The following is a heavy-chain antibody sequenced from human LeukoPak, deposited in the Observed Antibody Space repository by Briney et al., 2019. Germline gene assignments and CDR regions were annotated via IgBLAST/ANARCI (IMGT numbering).Heavy chain of an antibody. Sequence: GSLRLSCAASGFTFSSYGMHWVRQAPGKGLEWVAVISYDGSDKYYADSVKGRFTISRDNSKNTLYLQMNSLRAEDTAVYYCTKVQRYQLLRGYFDYWGQGTLVTVSS. CDR2: ISYDGSDK. V-gene: IGHV3-30*18. D-gene: IGHD2-2*01. J-gene: IGHJ4*02. CDR3: TKVQRYQLLRGYFDY. CDR1: GFTFSSYG.